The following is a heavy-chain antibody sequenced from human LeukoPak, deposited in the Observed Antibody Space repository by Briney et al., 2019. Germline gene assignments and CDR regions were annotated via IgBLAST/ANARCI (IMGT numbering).Heavy chain of an antibody. D-gene: IGHD3-22*01. J-gene: IGHJ4*02. Sequence: GGSLRLSCTASGIIFGDYAMSWFRQAPGKGLEWVGFIRSKVYGGTTEYAASVKGRSTISRDDSKSIAYLQMNSLKSEVTAVHYCSRHYDSRGHYPKIWGQGTLVTVSS. V-gene: IGHV3-49*03. CDR1: GIIFGDYA. CDR2: IRSKVYGGTT. CDR3: SRHYDSRGHYPKI.